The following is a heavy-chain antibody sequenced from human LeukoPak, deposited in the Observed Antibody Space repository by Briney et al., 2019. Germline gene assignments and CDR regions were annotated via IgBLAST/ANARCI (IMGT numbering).Heavy chain of an antibody. CDR1: NSSIGSGYF. D-gene: IGHD2-21*02. Sequence: SETLSLTCSVSNSSIGSGYFWGWIRQPPGKGLEWIATIYHSGSTYYNPSLKSRVTISMQKSKSQFSLTLTSVTAADTAVYYCARDPRVVVTPTDVGYWGQGTLVTVSS. J-gene: IGHJ4*02. CDR3: ARDPRVVVTPTDVGY. CDR2: IYHSGST. V-gene: IGHV4-38-2*02.